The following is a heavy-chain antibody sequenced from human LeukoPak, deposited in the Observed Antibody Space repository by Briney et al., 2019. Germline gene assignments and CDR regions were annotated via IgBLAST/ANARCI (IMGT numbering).Heavy chain of an antibody. V-gene: IGHV3-21*06. CDR3: ARDWATGYYYQYSMDV. J-gene: IGHJ6*03. CDR1: GFTFSSYS. D-gene: IGHD5-12*01. CDR2: ISSSGDYI. Sequence: GGSLRLSCAASGFTFSSYSMNWVRQAPGKGLEWVSSISSSGDYIYYADSIKGRFTISSDDAKNSLYLQMNSLRAEDTAVYYCARDWATGYYYQYSMDVWGKGTTVTVSS.